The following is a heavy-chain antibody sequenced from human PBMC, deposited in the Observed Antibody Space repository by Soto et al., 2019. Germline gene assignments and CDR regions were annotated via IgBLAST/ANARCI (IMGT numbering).Heavy chain of an antibody. J-gene: IGHJ4*02. CDR2: ISWDGRST. V-gene: IGHV3-43*01. Sequence: EVQLVESGGVVVQPGGSLRLSCAASGFTFDDYSMHWVRQAPVKGLEWVSLISWDGRSTYYADSVKGRFTTSRDNSKNSLYLQMNSLTTEDTAFYYCGKDGAVTDYTYLDYWGQGALVTVSS. D-gene: IGHD4-4*01. CDR1: GFTFDDYS. CDR3: GKDGAVTDYTYLDY.